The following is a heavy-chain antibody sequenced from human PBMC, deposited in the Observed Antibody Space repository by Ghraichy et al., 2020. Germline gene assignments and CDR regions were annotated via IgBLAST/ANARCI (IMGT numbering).Heavy chain of an antibody. V-gene: IGHV4-39*01. CDR3: ASLSSAVRFDY. D-gene: IGHD2-2*01. CDR1: GGSISSSSYY. Sequence: SETLSLTCTVSGGSISSSSYYWGWIRQPPGKGLEWIGSIYYSGCTYYNPSLNSRVTISVDTSKNQFSLKLSSVTAADTAVYYCASLSSAVRFDYWGQGTLVTVSS. J-gene: IGHJ4*02. CDR2: IYYSGCT.